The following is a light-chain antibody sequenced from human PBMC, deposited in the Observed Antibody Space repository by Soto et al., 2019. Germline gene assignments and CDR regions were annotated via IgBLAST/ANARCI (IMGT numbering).Light chain of an antibody. CDR3: QYYDSSLSGYV. CDR2: GNS. J-gene: IGLJ1*01. V-gene: IGLV1-40*01. Sequence: QSVLTQPPSVSGAPGQRVTISCTGSSSNIGAGYDVHWYQQPPGTAPKLLIYGNSNRPSGVPDRFSGYKSGTSASLAITGLQAEDEADYYCQYYDSSLSGYVFGTGTKVTVL. CDR1: SSNIGAGYD.